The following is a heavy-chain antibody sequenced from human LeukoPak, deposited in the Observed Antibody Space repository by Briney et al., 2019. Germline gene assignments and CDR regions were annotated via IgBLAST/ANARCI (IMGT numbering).Heavy chain of an antibody. Sequence: SQTLSLTCTVSGGSISSGGYYWSWIRQQPEKGLELIGYIYFIGTTYYNPSLESRVTMSVDTSKNQFSLKLTSLTAADTAVYYCARAHTSSCNGGPCPFFLDFWGQGTLVTVSS. CDR2: IYFIGTT. J-gene: IGHJ4*02. CDR3: ARAHTSSCNGGPCPFFLDF. CDR1: GGSISSGGYY. D-gene: IGHD2/OR15-2a*01. V-gene: IGHV4-31*03.